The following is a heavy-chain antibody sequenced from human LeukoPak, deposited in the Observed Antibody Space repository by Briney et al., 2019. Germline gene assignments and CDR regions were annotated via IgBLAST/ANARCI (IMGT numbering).Heavy chain of an antibody. V-gene: IGHV4-34*01. J-gene: IGHJ4*02. CDR2: INQSAST. D-gene: IGHD3-22*01. CDR3: ARGPPTDYYDSSGFYYVFDY. Sequence: KPSETLSLTCAVYGGSFSGYYWSWIRQPPGKGLEWIGEINQSASTNYNPSLKSRVTISVDTSKNQFSLKLSSVTAADTAVYFCARGPPTDYYDSSGFYYVFDYWGQRTLVTVSS. CDR1: GGSFSGYY.